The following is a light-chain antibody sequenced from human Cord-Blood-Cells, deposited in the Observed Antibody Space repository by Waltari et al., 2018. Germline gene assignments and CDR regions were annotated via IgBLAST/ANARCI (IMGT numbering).Light chain of an antibody. CDR2: DVS. V-gene: IGLV2-14*01. J-gene: IGLJ1*01. Sequence: QSDLTQPASVSGSPGPSITISCPGTSSDVGGYNYVSWYQQHPGKAPTLIIYDVSNRPSGVSNRFSGSKSGNTASLTISGLQAEDEADYYCSSYTSSSTLVFGTGTKVTVL. CDR1: SSDVGGYNY. CDR3: SSYTSSSTLV.